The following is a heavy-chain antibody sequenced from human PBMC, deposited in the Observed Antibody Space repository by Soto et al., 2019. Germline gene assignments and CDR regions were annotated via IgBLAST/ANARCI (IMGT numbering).Heavy chain of an antibody. Sequence: SETLSLTCTVSGGSISSSSYYWGWIRQPPGKGLEWIGSIYYSGSTYYNPSLKSRVTISVDTSKNQFSLKLSSVTAADTAVYYCASGGYCSGGSCYWHDYWGQGTLVTVSA. CDR3: ASGGYCSGGSCYWHDY. CDR1: GGSISSSSYY. J-gene: IGHJ4*02. V-gene: IGHV4-39*01. D-gene: IGHD2-15*01. CDR2: IYYSGST.